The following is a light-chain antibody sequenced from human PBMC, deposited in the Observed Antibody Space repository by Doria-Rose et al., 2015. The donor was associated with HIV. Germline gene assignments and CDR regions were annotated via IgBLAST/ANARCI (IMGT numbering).Light chain of an antibody. Sequence: TQSPGTLSLSPGERATLSCRASQSFSSTYLAWYQQKPGQAPSLLIYDGSARATGIPDKFSASGSGTDFTLTINRLEPEDFALYYCHQYGTSWTFGQGTKVEI. CDR2: DGS. CDR3: HQYGTSWT. CDR1: QSFSSTY. J-gene: IGKJ1*01. V-gene: IGKV3-20*01.